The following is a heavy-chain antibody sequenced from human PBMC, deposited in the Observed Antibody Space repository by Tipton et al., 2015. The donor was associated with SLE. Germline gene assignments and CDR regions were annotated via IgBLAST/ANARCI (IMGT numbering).Heavy chain of an antibody. CDR2: ISYDGSNK. CDR3: ASDLLGMVRVPTTMVRGVIRFDY. Sequence: SLRLACAASGFTFSSYAMHWVRQAPGKGLEWVAVISYDGSNKYYADSVKGRFTISRDNSKNTLYLQMNSLRAEDTAVYYCASDLLGMVRVPTTMVRGVIRFDYWGQGTLVTVSS. CDR1: GFTFSSYA. J-gene: IGHJ4*02. V-gene: IGHV3-30-3*01. D-gene: IGHD3-10*01.